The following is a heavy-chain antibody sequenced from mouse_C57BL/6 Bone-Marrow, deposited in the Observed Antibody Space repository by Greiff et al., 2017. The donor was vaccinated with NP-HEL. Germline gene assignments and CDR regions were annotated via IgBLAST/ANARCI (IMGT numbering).Heavy chain of an antibody. CDR3: ARSGYSNGSFYAMDY. J-gene: IGHJ4*01. CDR1: GYTFTSYG. CDR2: IYPRSGNT. D-gene: IGHD2-5*01. V-gene: IGHV1-81*01. Sequence: QVQLQQSGAELARPGASVKLSCKASGYTFTSYGISWVKQRTGQGLEWIGEIYPRSGNTYYNEKFKGKATLTADKSSSTAYMELRSLTSEDSAVYFCARSGYSNGSFYAMDYWGQGTSVTVSS.